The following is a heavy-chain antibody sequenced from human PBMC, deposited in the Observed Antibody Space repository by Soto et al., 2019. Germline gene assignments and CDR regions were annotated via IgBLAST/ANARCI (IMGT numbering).Heavy chain of an antibody. V-gene: IGHV4-59*01. J-gene: IGHJ4*02. CDR1: GGSISSYY. D-gene: IGHD6-19*01. CDR3: AREGIDSSGWSHYFDY. Sequence: SETLSLTXTVSGGSISSYYWSWIRQPPGKGLEWLGYIYYSGSTYYNPSLETRVTISLDTSKNQFSLRLSSVTAADTAVYYCAREGIDSSGWSHYFDYWGQGALVTVSS. CDR2: IYYSGST.